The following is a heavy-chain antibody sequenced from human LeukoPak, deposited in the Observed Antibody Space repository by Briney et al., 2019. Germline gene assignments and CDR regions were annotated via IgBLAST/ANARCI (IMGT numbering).Heavy chain of an antibody. CDR1: GFTFSSYA. D-gene: IGHD4-17*01. V-gene: IGHV3-23*01. J-gene: IGHJ4*02. CDR3: ARDDGDYAFDY. Sequence: GGSLRLSCSGSGFTFSSYALSWVRQAPGKGLEWVSTINGNGGTTYYADSVKGRFTISRDNSKHTLFLQMNSLRAEDTAVYYCARDDGDYAFDYWGQGTLVTVSS. CDR2: INGNGGTT.